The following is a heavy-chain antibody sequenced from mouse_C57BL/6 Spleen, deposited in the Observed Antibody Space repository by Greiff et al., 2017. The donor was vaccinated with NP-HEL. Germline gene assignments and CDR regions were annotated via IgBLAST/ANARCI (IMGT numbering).Heavy chain of an antibody. CDR3: ARSYYYAMDY. J-gene: IGHJ4*01. CDR1: GFTFSSYG. V-gene: IGHV5-6*02. CDR2: ISSGGSYT. Sequence: DVKLVESGGDLVKPGGSLKLSCAASGFTFSSYGMSWVRQTPDKRLEWVATISSGGSYTYYPDSVKGRFTISRDNAKNTLYLQMSSLKSEDTAMYYCARSYYYAMDYWGQGTSVTVSS.